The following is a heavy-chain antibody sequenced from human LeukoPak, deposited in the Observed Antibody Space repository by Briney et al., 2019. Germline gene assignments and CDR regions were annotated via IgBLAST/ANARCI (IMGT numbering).Heavy chain of an antibody. D-gene: IGHD6-13*01. J-gene: IGHJ4*02. Sequence: ASVNVSCKASGYTFTSYDINRVRQATGQGLEWMGWMNPNSGNTGYAQKFQGRVTMTRNTSISTAYMELSSLRSEDTAVYYCARAYSSAIDYWGQGTLVTVSS. V-gene: IGHV1-8*01. CDR1: GYTFTSYD. CDR2: MNPNSGNT. CDR3: ARAYSSAIDY.